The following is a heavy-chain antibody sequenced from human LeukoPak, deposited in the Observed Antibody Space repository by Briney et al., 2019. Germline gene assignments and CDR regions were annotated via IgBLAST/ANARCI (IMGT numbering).Heavy chain of an antibody. CDR3: ARDGAVAGLDY. D-gene: IGHD6-19*01. Sequence: PGGSLRLSCVASGFIFSSHGMHWVRQAPGKGLEWVAAISDDGSNEYYADSVKGRFTISRGNSRSMLSLQMNSLRVEDTATYYCARDGAVAGLDYWGQGTLVTVSS. V-gene: IGHV3-33*01. CDR2: ISDDGSNE. CDR1: GFIFSSHG. J-gene: IGHJ4*02.